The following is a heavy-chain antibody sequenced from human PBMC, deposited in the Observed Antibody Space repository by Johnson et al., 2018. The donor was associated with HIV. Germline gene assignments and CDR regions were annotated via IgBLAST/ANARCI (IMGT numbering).Heavy chain of an antibody. CDR3: ARGDYGDYLNAFDI. D-gene: IGHD4-17*01. J-gene: IGHJ3*02. CDR1: GFTFSYSA. CDR2: ISSDGNRK. Sequence: QVQLVESGGGMVQPGRSLRLSCAASGFTFSYSAFHWVRQPPGEGLEWVALISSDGNRKYYADSLKGRFTISRDNSKNTLYLQMNSLRAGDTAVYYCARGDYGDYLNAFDIWGQGTMVTVSS. V-gene: IGHV3-30-3*01.